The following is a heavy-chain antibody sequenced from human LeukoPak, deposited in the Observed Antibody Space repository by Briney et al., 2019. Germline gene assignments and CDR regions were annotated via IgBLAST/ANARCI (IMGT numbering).Heavy chain of an antibody. CDR1: GFTFNSYW. D-gene: IGHD4-11*01. Sequence: PGGSLRLSCAASGFTFNSYWMHWVRQAPGKGLEWVSVIYSGGSTYCADSVKGRFTISRDNSKNTLYLQMNSLRAEDTAVYYCARGLATGFDYWGQGTLVTVSS. CDR3: ARGLATGFDY. J-gene: IGHJ4*02. CDR2: IYSGGST. V-gene: IGHV3-66*01.